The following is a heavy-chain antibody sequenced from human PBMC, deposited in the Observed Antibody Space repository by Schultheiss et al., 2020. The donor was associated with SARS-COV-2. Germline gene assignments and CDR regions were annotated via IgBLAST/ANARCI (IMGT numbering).Heavy chain of an antibody. CDR2: INPNSGGT. Sequence: ASVKVSCKASGYTFTGYYMHWVRQAPGQGLEWMGWINPNSGGTNYAQKFQGRVTMTRDTSISTAYMELSRLRSDDTAVYYCARDGRSRIAARNWFDPWGQGTLVTVSS. V-gene: IGHV1-2*02. CDR3: ARDGRSRIAARNWFDP. J-gene: IGHJ5*02. D-gene: IGHD6-6*01. CDR1: GYTFTGYY.